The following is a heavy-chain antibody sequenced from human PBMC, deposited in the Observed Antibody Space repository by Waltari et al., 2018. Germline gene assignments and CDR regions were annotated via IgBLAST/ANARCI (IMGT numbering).Heavy chain of an antibody. CDR2: IGYDGSNK. CDR1: GFTFSSYG. CDR3: AREIIAAAGTGDY. V-gene: IGHV3-33*01. J-gene: IGHJ4*02. D-gene: IGHD6-13*01. Sequence: QVQLVESGGGVVQPGRSLRLSCAASGFTFSSYGMHWVRQATGKGLEWVAVIGYDGSNKYYADSVKGRFTISRDNSKNTLYLQMNSLRAEDTAVYYCAREIIAAAGTGDYWGQGTLVTVSS.